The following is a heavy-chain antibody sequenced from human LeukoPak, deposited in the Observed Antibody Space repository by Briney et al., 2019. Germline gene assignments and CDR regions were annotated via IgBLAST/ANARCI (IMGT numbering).Heavy chain of an antibody. V-gene: IGHV1-69*05. CDR1: GGTFCSYA. CDR3: ARGCSGGSCRPYNWFDP. CDR2: IIPIFGTA. D-gene: IGHD2-15*01. J-gene: IGHJ5*02. Sequence: GASVKVSCKASGGTFCSYAISWVRQAPGQGLEWMGRIIPIFGTANYAQKFQGRVTITTDESTSTAYMELSSLRSEDTAVYYCARGCSGGSCRPYNWFDPWGQGTLVTVSS.